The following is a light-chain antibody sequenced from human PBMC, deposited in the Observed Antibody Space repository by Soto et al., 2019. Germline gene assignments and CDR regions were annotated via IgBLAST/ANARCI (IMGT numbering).Light chain of an antibody. CDR2: GAS. CDR3: QQYGKPPLT. V-gene: IGKV3-20*01. J-gene: IGKJ4*01. Sequence: EIVLTQSPGTLSLSPGERATLSCRASQSVSSSYLAWYQQKPGQAPRLLIYGASSRATGIPDRFSGSGSGTDFTLTISRLEPEDFAVYYCQQYGKPPLTFGGGTKVDIK. CDR1: QSVSSSY.